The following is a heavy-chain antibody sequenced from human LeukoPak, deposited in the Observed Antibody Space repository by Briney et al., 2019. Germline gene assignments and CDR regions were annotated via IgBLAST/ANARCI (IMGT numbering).Heavy chain of an antibody. Sequence: SQTLSLTCTVSGGSISSGGYYWSWIRQPPGKGLEWIGEINHSGSTNYNPSLKSRVTISVDTSKNQFSLKLSSVTAADTAVYYCARGPMRYGGKTGFDYWGQGTLVTVSS. D-gene: IGHD4-23*01. CDR3: ARGPMRYGGKTGFDY. CDR2: INHSGST. CDR1: GGSISSGGYY. V-gene: IGHV4-30-2*01. J-gene: IGHJ4*02.